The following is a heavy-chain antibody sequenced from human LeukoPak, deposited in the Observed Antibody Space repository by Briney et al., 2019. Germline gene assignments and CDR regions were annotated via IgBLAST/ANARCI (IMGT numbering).Heavy chain of an antibody. CDR3: ARGLKGSGSPDY. CDR2: INHSGST. D-gene: IGHD3-10*01. CDR1: GGSFSGYY. Sequence: PSETLSLTSAVYGGSFSGYYLSCIRQPPRKRLEWIGEINHSGSTNYNPSIKSRVTISVDTSKHQFSLKLSSVTAADTAVYYCARGLKGSGSPDYWGQGTLVTVSS. J-gene: IGHJ4*02. V-gene: IGHV4-34*01.